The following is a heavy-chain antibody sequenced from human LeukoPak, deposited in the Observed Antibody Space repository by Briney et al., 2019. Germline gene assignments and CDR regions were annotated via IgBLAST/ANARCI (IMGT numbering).Heavy chain of an antibody. CDR2: ISDSGGNT. CDR1: GFTFNSYA. J-gene: IGHJ4*02. CDR3: AKGSGYYDFWSGYYDY. D-gene: IGHD3-3*01. V-gene: IGHV3-23*01. Sequence: GGSLRLSCAASGFTFNSYAMSWVRQAPWERLQWVSGISDSGGNTYYADSVRGRFTISRDNSKNTLYLQMNSLRAEDTAVYYCAKGSGYYDFWSGYYDYWGQGTLVTVSS.